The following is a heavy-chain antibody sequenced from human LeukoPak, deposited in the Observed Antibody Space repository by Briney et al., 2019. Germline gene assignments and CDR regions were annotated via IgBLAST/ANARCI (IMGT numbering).Heavy chain of an antibody. CDR2: ISGSGGST. CDR3: AKDISQGYTFGSIEEDY. CDR1: GFTFSSYA. D-gene: IGHD5-18*01. Sequence: GGSLRLSCAASGFTFSSYAMSWVRQAPGKGLEWVSAISGSGGSTYYADSVKGRFTISRDNSKNTLYLQMNSLGADDAAVYFCAKDISQGYTFGSIEEDYWGQGTLVTVSS. V-gene: IGHV3-23*01. J-gene: IGHJ4*02.